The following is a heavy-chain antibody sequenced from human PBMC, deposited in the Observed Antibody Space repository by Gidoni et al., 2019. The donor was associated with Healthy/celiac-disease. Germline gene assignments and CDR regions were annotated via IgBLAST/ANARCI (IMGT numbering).Heavy chain of an antibody. Sequence: EVQLFESGGGLVQPGGYLRLPCAASGFIFSSYSMSWVRQAPGKGLEWVSAISGSGGSTYYADSVKGRFTISRDNSKNTLYLQMNSLRAEDTAVYYCAKDRESGSGGSCYFDYWGQGTLVTVSS. V-gene: IGHV3-23*01. J-gene: IGHJ4*02. D-gene: IGHD2-15*01. CDR2: ISGSGGST. CDR3: AKDRESGSGGSCYFDY. CDR1: GFIFSSYS.